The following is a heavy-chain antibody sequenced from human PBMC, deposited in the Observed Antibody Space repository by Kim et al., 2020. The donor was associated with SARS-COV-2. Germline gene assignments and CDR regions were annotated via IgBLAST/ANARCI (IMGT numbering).Heavy chain of an antibody. D-gene: IGHD1-1*01. CDR2: IKHDGSEK. V-gene: IGHV3-7*01. J-gene: IGHJ4*01. CDR3: ARDSSWNHLVDLFHLDY. Sequence: GSLRLSCAASGFRFNIYQMAWVRQAPGKGLEWVAAIKHDGSEKDYLDSVRGRFTISRDNAENSLFLQMNNLRVEATAVYYCARDSSWNHLVDLFHLDYW. CDR1: GFRFNIYQ.